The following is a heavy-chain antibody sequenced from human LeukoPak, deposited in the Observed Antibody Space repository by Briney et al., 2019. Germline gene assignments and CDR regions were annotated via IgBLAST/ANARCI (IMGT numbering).Heavy chain of an antibody. CDR1: GFTFSSYA. CDR2: ITGSGDTT. V-gene: IGHV3-23*01. D-gene: IGHD6-19*01. Sequence: GESLRLSCAASGFTFSSYAMNWVRQAPGKGLEWVSAITGSGDTTFYADSVKGRFTVSRDNSKNTLYLQMNSLRAEDTAVYYCAKGRGSGWYVCENWGQGTLVTVSS. J-gene: IGHJ4*02. CDR3: AKGRGSGWYVCEN.